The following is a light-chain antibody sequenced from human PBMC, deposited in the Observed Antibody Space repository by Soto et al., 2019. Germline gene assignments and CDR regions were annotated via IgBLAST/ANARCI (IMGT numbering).Light chain of an antibody. CDR1: QSISNY. CDR2: AAS. Sequence: DIQTPQSPSSRYEPVGATVTIAVWASQSISNYLNWYQQRPGKAPKLLIYAASSLQSGVPSRFSGSGSGTDFTLTSSSLQPEDFVTYYCQQTYSTPITFGQGTRLEIK. J-gene: IGKJ5*01. CDR3: QQTYSTPIT. V-gene: IGKV1-39*01.